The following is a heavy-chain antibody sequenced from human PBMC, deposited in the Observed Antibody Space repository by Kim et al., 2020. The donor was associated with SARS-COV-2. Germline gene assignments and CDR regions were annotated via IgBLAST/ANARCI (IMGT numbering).Heavy chain of an antibody. J-gene: IGHJ6*02. CDR2: INHSGST. D-gene: IGHD1-26*01. CDR1: GGSFSGYY. V-gene: IGHV4-34*01. CDR3: ARGSGNGPRDMDV. Sequence: SETLSLTCAVYGGSFSGYYWSWIRQPPGKGLEWIGEINHSGSTNYNPSLKSRVTISVDTSKNQFSLKLSSVTAADTAVYYCARGSGNGPRDMDVWGQGTTVTVSS.